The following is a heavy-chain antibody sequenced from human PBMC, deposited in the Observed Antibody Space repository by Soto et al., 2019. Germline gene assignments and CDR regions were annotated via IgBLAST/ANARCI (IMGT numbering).Heavy chain of an antibody. CDR2: IQQSADT. V-gene: IGHV4-4*02. D-gene: IGHD3-16*01. J-gene: IGHJ4*02. CDR3: ATRTSVFGIVTFY. Sequence: QVQLKESGPGLVTPWGTLSLTCAASGDSVSNGNWWCWVRQPPGRGLEWVGEIQQSADTNYNPSLKSRVTVSADRSNIQYSQRQNSVTAADTAVYYCATRTSVFGIVTFYWGQGILVTVSS. CDR1: GDSVSNGNW.